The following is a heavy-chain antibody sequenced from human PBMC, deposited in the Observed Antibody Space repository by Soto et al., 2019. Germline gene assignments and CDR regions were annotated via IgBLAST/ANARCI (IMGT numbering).Heavy chain of an antibody. CDR1: GFTFDDYA. CDR3: AKDTSGDFDAFDI. D-gene: IGHD2-21*02. V-gene: IGHV3-9*01. J-gene: IGHJ3*02. Sequence: VQLVESGGGLVQPGRSLRLSCAASGFTFDDYAMHWVRQAPGKGLEWVSGISWNSGSIGYADSVKGRFTISRDNAKNSLYLQMNSLRAEDTALYYCAKDTSGDFDAFDIWGQGTMVTVSS. CDR2: ISWNSGSI.